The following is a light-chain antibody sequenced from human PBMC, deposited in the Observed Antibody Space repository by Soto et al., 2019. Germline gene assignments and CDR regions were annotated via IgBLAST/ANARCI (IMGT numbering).Light chain of an antibody. CDR3: QHYNNWPFT. V-gene: IGKV3-15*01. CDR1: QSVSSN. Sequence: EIVMTQSPATLSVSPGERATLSCRASQSVSSNLAWYQQKPGQAPTLLIYGASARASGIPARFSGSGSGTEFTLTISSLQSADFAVYYCQHYNNWPFTFGQGTKLEIK. J-gene: IGKJ2*01. CDR2: GAS.